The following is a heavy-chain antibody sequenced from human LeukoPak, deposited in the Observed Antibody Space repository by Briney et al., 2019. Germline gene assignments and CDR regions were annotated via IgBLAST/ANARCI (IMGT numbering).Heavy chain of an antibody. D-gene: IGHD6-13*01. J-gene: IGHJ4*02. V-gene: IGHV3-21*01. Sequence: PGGSLRLSCAASGFTVSSNYMSWVRQAPGKGLEWVSSISSSSSYIYYADSVKGRFTISRDNAKNSLYLQMNSLRAEDTAVYYCARRPIAAAVDYWGQGTLVTVSP. CDR1: GFTVSSNY. CDR3: ARRPIAAAVDY. CDR2: ISSSSSYI.